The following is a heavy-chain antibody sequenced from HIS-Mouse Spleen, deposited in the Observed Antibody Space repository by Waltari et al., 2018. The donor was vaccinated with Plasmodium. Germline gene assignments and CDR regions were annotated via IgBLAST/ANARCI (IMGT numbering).Heavy chain of an antibody. CDR2: ISSSSSYI. CDR1: VFTFSSYS. CDR3: ARDRSSGFDY. J-gene: IGHJ4*02. V-gene: IGHV3-21*01. D-gene: IGHD6-19*01. Sequence: EVQLVESGGGLVKPGGSLRLSCAASVFTFSSYSMNWVRQAPGKGLGWVSSISSSSSYIYYADSVKGRFTISRDNAKNSLYLQMNSLRAEDTAVYYCARDRSSGFDYWGQGTLVTVSS.